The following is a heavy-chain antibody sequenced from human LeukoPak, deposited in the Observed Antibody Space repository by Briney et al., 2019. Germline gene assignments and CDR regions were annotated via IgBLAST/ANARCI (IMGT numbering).Heavy chain of an antibody. Sequence: GGSLRLSCAASGFTFSSYGMHWVRQAPGKGLEWVAVIWYGGSNKYYADSVKGRFTISRDNSKNTLYLQMNSLRAEDTAVYYCAKDQGGSYYPSAFDIWGQGTMVTVSS. CDR3: AKDQGGSYYPSAFDI. CDR1: GFTFSSYG. D-gene: IGHD1-26*01. V-gene: IGHV3-30*02. J-gene: IGHJ3*02. CDR2: IWYGGSNK.